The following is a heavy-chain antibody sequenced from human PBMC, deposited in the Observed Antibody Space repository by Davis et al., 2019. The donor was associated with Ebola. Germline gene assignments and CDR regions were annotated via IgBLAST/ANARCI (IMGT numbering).Heavy chain of an antibody. V-gene: IGHV6-1*01. J-gene: IGHJ3*02. CDR3: ARGFLRDGFDI. CDR2: TYYNSKWYI. CDR1: GDRVSINRGA. D-gene: IGHD3-3*01. Sequence: HSQTPSLTCAISGDRVSINRGAWNWIRQSPSRGLEWLGRTYYNSKWYIDYAMSVKSRITINPDTSKNQFSLQLNSVTPEDTAVYYCARGFLRDGFDIWGQGTMIIVSS.